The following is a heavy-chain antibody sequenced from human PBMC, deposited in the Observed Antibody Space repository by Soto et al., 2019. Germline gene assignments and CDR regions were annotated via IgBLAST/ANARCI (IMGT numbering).Heavy chain of an antibody. CDR2: ITWDAGSA. J-gene: IGHJ4*02. Sequence: EVQLVVSGGLVVRPGGSLRLSCAGSGFTFDDHTMHWVRQAPGKGLEWVSLITWDAGSAFYADSVRGRFTISRDNSKNFLFFQMDSLGTEGPGFFFCAKGKGRNLDFWGRGTPVTVSS. V-gene: IGHV3-43*01. CDR3: AKGKGRNLDF. CDR1: GFTFDDHT.